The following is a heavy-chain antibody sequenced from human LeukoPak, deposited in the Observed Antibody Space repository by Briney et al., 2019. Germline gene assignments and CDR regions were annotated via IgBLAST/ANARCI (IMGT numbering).Heavy chain of an antibody. V-gene: IGHV3-48*03. CDR2: ISSSGSTI. J-gene: IGHJ4*02. D-gene: IGHD5-12*01. CDR1: GFTFSNYA. Sequence: PGGSLRLSCAASGFTFSNYAMSWVRQAPGKGLEWVSYISSSGSTIYYADSVKGRFTISRDNAKNSLYLQMNSLRAEDTAVYYCARSRTITSDYWGQGTLVTVSS. CDR3: ARSRTITSDY.